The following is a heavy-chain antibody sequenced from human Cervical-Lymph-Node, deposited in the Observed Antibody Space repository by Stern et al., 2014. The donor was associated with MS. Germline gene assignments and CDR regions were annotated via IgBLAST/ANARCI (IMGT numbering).Heavy chain of an antibody. V-gene: IGHV4-59*01. D-gene: IGHD6-13*01. J-gene: IGHJ4*02. CDR1: GGSISSYY. CDR2: IYYSGST. CDR3: AREALAAGGLDY. Sequence: QVQLQESGPGLVKPSETLSLTCTVSGGSISSYYWSWIRQPPGKGLEWSGYIYYSGSTNYNPSLKSRVTISVDTSKNQFSLKLSSVTAADTAVYYCAREALAAGGLDYWGQGTLVTVSS.